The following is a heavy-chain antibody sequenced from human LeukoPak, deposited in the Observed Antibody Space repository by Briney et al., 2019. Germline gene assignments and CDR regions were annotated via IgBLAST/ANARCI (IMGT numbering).Heavy chain of an antibody. CDR2: ISAYNGNT. D-gene: IGHD1-14*01. V-gene: IGHV1-18*01. CDR1: GYTFTSYG. CDR3: AREWGITGTTWAFDI. J-gene: IGHJ3*02. Sequence: ASVKVSCKASGYTFTSYGISWVRQAPGQGLEWMGWISAYNGNTNYAQKLQGRVTMTTDTSTSTAYMELRSLRSDDTAVYYCAREWGITGTTWAFDIWGQGTMVTVSS.